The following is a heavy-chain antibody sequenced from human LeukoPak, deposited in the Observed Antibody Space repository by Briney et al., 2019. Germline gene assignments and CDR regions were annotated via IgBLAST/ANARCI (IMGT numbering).Heavy chain of an antibody. D-gene: IGHD3-3*01. CDR2: TNTDGSST. J-gene: IGHJ6*03. V-gene: IGHV3-74*01. Sequence: PGGSLRLSCAASGFTFSSYWMHWVRQAPRKWLMWVSCTNTDGSSTSYADSVKGRFSICRDNAKNTLYLQMNSLIAEDTAVYYCARAQKYNYDFWSGSSYYYYYMDVWGKGTTVTVSS. CDR1: GFTFSSYW. CDR3: ARAQKYNYDFWSGSSYYYYYMDV.